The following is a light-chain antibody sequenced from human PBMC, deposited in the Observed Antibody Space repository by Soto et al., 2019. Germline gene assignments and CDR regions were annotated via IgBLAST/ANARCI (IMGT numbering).Light chain of an antibody. CDR3: QQYNTWPPPSES. Sequence: EVVMTQSPATLSVSPGERATLSCRASQTVSNNLAWYQQKPGQAPRLLIYAASTRATGVPARFSGSRSGTEFTLTINSLQSEDFAVYYCQQYNTWPPPSESVGPGTIVDFK. CDR1: QTVSNN. J-gene: IGKJ3*01. V-gene: IGKV3D-15*01. CDR2: AAS.